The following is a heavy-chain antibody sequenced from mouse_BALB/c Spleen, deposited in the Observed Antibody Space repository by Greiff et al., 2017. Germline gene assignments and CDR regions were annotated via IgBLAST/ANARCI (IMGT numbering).Heavy chain of an antibody. CDR2: ISDGGSYT. V-gene: IGHV5-4*02. J-gene: IGHJ3*01. CDR1: GFTFSDYY. D-gene: IGHD2-4*01. CDR3: ARDRDMITTEGWFAY. Sequence: EVMLVESGGGLVKPGGSLKLSCAASGFTFSDYYMYWVRQTPEKRLEWVATISDGGSYTYYPNSVKGRFTISRDNAKNNLYLQMSSLKSEDTAMYYCARDRDMITTEGWFAYWGQGTLVTVSA.